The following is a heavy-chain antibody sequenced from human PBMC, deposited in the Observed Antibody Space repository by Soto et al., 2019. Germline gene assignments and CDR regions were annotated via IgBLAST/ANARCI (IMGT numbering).Heavy chain of an antibody. CDR1: GCSISSGGYS. V-gene: IGHV4-30-2*05. CDR2: IYHSGST. D-gene: IGHD3-22*01. J-gene: IGHJ4*02. CDR3: ARGPYYYDSSGYYHY. Sequence: PSETLSLTCAVSGCSISSGGYSWSWIRQPPGKGLEWIGYIYHSGSTYYNPSLKSRVTISVDTSKNQFSLKLSSVTAADTAVYYFARGPYYYDSSGYYHYWGQETLVTVSS.